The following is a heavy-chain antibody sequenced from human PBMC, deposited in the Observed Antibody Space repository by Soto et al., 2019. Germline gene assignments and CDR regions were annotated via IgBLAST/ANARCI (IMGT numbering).Heavy chain of an antibody. V-gene: IGHV4-34*01. CDR3: ARLEGYCSGGSCYHFYY. J-gene: IGHJ4*02. D-gene: IGHD2-15*01. CDR2: INHSGST. Sequence: SETLSLTCAVYGGSFSGYYWSWIRQPPGKGLEWIGEINHSGSTNYNPSLKSRVTISVDTSKNQFSLKLSSVTAADTAVYYCARLEGYCSGGSCYHFYYWGQGTLVTVSS. CDR1: GGSFSGYY.